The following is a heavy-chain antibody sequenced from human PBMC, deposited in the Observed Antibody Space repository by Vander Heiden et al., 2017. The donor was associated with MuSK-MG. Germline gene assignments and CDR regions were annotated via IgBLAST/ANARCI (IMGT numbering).Heavy chain of an antibody. CDR1: GYTFTGYY. Sequence: QVQLVQSGAEVKKPGASVKVSCKASGYTFTGYYMHWVRQAPGQGLEWMGWINPNSGGTNYAQKLQGRVTMTRDTSISTAYMELSRLRSDDTAVYYCASERTYYYDSSGSWDYWGQGTLVTVSS. V-gene: IGHV1-2*02. J-gene: IGHJ4*02. CDR3: ASERTYYYDSSGSWDY. D-gene: IGHD3-22*01. CDR2: INPNSGGT.